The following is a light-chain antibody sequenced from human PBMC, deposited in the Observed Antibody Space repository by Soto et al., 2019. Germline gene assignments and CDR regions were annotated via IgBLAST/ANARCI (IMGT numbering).Light chain of an antibody. Sequence: EIVLTQSPATLSLSPGERATLSCRASQSVSSYLAWYQQTPGQPPRLLIYDASNRATGIPARFSGSGSGTDFTLTISSLEPEDFAVYYCQQRSNWWTFGQGTKVDIK. CDR1: QSVSSY. CDR3: QQRSNWWT. J-gene: IGKJ1*01. CDR2: DAS. V-gene: IGKV3-11*01.